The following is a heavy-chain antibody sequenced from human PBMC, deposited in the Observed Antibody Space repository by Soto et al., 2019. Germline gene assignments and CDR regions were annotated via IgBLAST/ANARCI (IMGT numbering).Heavy chain of an antibody. Sequence: SVKVSCKASGGTFSSYAISWVRQAPGQGLEWMGGIIPIFGTAKYAQKFQGRVTMTRDTSRSTVYMELRSLRSDDTAIYYCARSPGGNFGIIIEGSNWFDPWGQGTLVTVSS. J-gene: IGHJ5*02. CDR1: GGTFSSYA. CDR2: IIPIFGTA. D-gene: IGHD3-3*01. CDR3: ARSPGGNFGIIIEGSNWFDP. V-gene: IGHV1-69*05.